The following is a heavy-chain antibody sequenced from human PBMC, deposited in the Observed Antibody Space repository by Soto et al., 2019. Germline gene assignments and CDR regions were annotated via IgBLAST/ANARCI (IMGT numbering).Heavy chain of an antibody. CDR3: ARGWCSAASCTPIDY. D-gene: IGHD2-15*01. J-gene: IGHJ4*02. V-gene: IGHV4-34*01. Sequence: PWETLSLTCAVYGVSFSGYYGSWIRQPPGKGLEWIGEINHSGSINYNPSLKSRVTISVDTSKTRFSLKLSSVTAADTAVYYCARGWCSAASCTPIDYWGQETLVTVSS. CDR1: GVSFSGYY. CDR2: INHSGSI.